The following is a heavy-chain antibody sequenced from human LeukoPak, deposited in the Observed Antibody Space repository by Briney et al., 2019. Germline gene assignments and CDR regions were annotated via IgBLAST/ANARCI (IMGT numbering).Heavy chain of an antibody. J-gene: IGHJ4*02. Sequence: GRSLRLSCAASGFTFSSYAMHWVRQAPGKGLEWVAVISYDGSNKYYADSVKGRFTTSRDNSKNTLYLQMNSLRAEDTAVYYCARGDGTYFDYWGQGTLVTVSS. V-gene: IGHV3-30-3*01. CDR3: ARGDGTYFDY. CDR2: ISYDGSNK. D-gene: IGHD5-24*01. CDR1: GFTFSSYA.